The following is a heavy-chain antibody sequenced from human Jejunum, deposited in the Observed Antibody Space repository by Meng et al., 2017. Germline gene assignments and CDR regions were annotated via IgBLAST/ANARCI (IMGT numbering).Heavy chain of an antibody. D-gene: IGHD4-11*01. J-gene: IGHJ4*02. Sequence: QVQLVQSGAEVKKPVASVKVSCKTSGDTFTSYDFNWVRQAPGQGLEWMGWLNPRSAGTGSAQKFQGRVTMTSDTSMTTGYMELSDLTSEDTAVYYCARGWYSSYYFDYWGQGTLVTVSS. V-gene: IGHV1-8*01. CDR1: GDTFTSYD. CDR3: ARGWYSSYYFDY. CDR2: LNPRSAGT.